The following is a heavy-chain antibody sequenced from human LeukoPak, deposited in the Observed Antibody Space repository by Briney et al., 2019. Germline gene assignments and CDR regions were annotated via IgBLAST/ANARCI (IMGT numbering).Heavy chain of an antibody. V-gene: IGHV1-2*02. CDR2: INPNSGGT. CDR3: ARGGSYSEYSQH. J-gene: IGHJ1*01. D-gene: IGHD1-26*01. CDR1: GYTSTGYY. Sequence: ASVKVSCKASGYTSTGYYMHWVRQAPGQGLEWMGWINPNSGGTDYAQMLQGRVTMTRDTSIPTAYMELSSLRSDDPAVYYCARGGSYSEYSQHWGQGTLVTVSS.